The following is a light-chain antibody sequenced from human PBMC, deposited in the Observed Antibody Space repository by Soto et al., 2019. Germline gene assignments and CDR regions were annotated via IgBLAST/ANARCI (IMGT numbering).Light chain of an antibody. CDR2: EVT. CDR1: SSDVGGYDY. V-gene: IGLV2-8*01. Sequence: QSALTQPPSASGSPGQTVTISCTGTSSDVGGYDYVSWYQQHPGEAPKLIIYEVTKRPSGVPDRFSGSKSGNTASLTVSGLQAEDEADYYCAAWDDSLNGHVFGTGTKLTVL. J-gene: IGLJ1*01. CDR3: AAWDDSLNGHV.